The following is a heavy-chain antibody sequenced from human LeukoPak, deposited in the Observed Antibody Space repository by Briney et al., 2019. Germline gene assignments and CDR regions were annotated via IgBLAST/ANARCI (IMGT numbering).Heavy chain of an antibody. CDR3: ARTGSRDY. CDR2: IYYSGST. Sequence: SETLSLTCTVSGGSISGSSYFWGWIRQPPGKGLEWIGNIYYSGSTYYNPSLKSRVTISVDTSKNQFSLKLSSVTAADTAVYYCARTGSRDYWGQGTLVTVSS. V-gene: IGHV4-39*07. J-gene: IGHJ4*02. CDR1: GGSISGSSYF. D-gene: IGHD1-14*01.